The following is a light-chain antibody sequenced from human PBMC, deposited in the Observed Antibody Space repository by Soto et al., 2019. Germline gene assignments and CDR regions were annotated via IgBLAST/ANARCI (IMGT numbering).Light chain of an antibody. CDR2: GAS. J-gene: IGKJ3*01. Sequence: EIVLTQSPGTLSLSPGERATLSCGASQSINSRYLAWYQQKPGQAPRLLIYGASSRATGIPDRFSVSGSGTDFTLTISRLEPEDFAVYYCQQFGSSPGFTFGPGTKVDIK. V-gene: IGKV3-20*01. CDR1: QSINSRY. CDR3: QQFGSSPGFT.